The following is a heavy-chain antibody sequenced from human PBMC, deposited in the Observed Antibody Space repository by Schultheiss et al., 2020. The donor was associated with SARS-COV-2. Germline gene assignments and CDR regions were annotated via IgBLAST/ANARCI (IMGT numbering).Heavy chain of an antibody. CDR2: ISSSSSTI. CDR3: TTDVSITGTPDAFDI. J-gene: IGHJ3*02. CDR1: GFTFSSYS. D-gene: IGHD1-20*01. Sequence: GESLKISCAASGFTFSSYSMNWVRQAPGKGLEWVSYISSSSSTIYYADSVKGRFTISRDNAKNSLYLQMNSLRAEDTAVYYCTTDVSITGTPDAFDIWGQGTMVTVSS. V-gene: IGHV3-48*01.